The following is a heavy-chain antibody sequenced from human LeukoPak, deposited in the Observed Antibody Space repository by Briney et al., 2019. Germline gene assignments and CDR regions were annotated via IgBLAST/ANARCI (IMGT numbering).Heavy chain of an antibody. Sequence: GGSLRLSCVASGFDVSSNYMSWVRQAPGKGLDWVSLLYRDGTTYYAESVKGRFTISRDSSRSTLSLQMDSLRAEDTDTYYCATYRQIQVPFEFWGQGTLVTVSS. CDR3: ATYRQIQVPFEF. CDR1: GFDVSSNY. CDR2: LYRDGTT. V-gene: IGHV3-53*01. J-gene: IGHJ4*02. D-gene: IGHD5-18*01.